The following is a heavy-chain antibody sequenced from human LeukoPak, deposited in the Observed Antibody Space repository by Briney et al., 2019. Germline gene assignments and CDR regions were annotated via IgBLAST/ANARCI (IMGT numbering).Heavy chain of an antibody. CDR2: ISAYNGNT. Sequence: ASVKVSCKASGYNFNNYGISWVRQAPGQGLEWMGWISAYNGNTNYAQNLQGRLTMTTDTSTSTAYMELRSLGSDDTAVYYCAGDSGSASFDYWGQGTLVTVSS. V-gene: IGHV1-18*01. D-gene: IGHD1-26*01. CDR1: GYNFNNYG. CDR3: AGDSGSASFDY. J-gene: IGHJ4*02.